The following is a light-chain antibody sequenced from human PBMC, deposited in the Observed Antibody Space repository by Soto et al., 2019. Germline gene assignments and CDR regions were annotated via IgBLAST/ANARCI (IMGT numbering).Light chain of an antibody. CDR2: GAS. CDR1: QSVSSN. J-gene: IGKJ1*01. CDR3: KKYNNWPPP. V-gene: IGKV3-15*01. Sequence: ETVVTPSPATLSVSAGERATLSCRASQSVSSNLSWYQQKPGQANRLIIYGASTRAAGIQARFSGSGSGTEFTLTLRSLQSEDFAVYYCKKYNNWPPPFGNGNTGDI.